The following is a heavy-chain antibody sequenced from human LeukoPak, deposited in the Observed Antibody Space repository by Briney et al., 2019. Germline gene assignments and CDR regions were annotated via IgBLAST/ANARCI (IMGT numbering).Heavy chain of an antibody. CDR1: GFTFSSYS. Sequence: GGSLRLSCAASGFTFSSYSMNWVRQAPGKGLEWVSSISSSSSYIYYADSVRGRFTISRDNAKNSLYLQMNSLRAEDTAVYYCARSSSWSLFDYWGQGTLVTVSS. CDR3: ARSSSWSLFDY. D-gene: IGHD6-13*01. J-gene: IGHJ4*02. CDR2: ISSSSSYI. V-gene: IGHV3-21*01.